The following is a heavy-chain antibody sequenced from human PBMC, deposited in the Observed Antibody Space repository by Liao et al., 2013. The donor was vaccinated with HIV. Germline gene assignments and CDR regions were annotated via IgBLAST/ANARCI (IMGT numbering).Heavy chain of an antibody. CDR2: IYTSGST. J-gene: IGHJ4*02. Sequence: QVQLQESGPGLVKPSETLSLTCTVSGGSISSYYWSWIRQPAGKGLEWIGRIYTSGSTNYNPSLKSRVTISVDTSKNQFSLKLSSVTAADTAVYYCARSPPXYCGGDCYPLYYFDYWGQGTLVTVSS. D-gene: IGHD2-21*01. CDR1: GGSISSYY. V-gene: IGHV4-4*07. CDR3: ARSPPXYCGGDCYPLYYFDY.